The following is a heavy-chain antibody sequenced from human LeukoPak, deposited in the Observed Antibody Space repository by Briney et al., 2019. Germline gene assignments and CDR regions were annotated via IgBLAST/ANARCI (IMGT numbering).Heavy chain of an antibody. Sequence: PSETLSLTSNLSVDSISIYFWTWIPHPAGERLEWIGRIHASGTTNYNSSPKSRVSMSVDTSKNQFSLKLNSVTAADTAVYFCARDGADVYGRAFDYWGQGTLVSVSS. CDR1: VDSISIYF. CDR2: IHASGTT. D-gene: IGHD3-10*01. V-gene: IGHV4-4*07. CDR3: ARDGADVYGRAFDY. J-gene: IGHJ4*02.